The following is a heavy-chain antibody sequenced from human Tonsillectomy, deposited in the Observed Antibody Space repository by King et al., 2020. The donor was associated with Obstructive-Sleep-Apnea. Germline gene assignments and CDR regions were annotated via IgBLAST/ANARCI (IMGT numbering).Heavy chain of an antibody. D-gene: IGHD2-21*01. CDR3: AIGFVLVITNDFYYYGMDV. CDR2: FDPQAGET. Sequence: VQLVQSGAELRKPGASVKVSCKVSGYSLSKLSVHWERQAPGKGLEWMGSFDPQAGETVDAQRFQGRVIMTEDTSADTAYMELSSLRSEDTAVYYCAIGFVLVITNDFYYYGMDVWGQGSAVTVSS. V-gene: IGHV1-24*01. J-gene: IGHJ6*02. CDR1: GYSLSKLS.